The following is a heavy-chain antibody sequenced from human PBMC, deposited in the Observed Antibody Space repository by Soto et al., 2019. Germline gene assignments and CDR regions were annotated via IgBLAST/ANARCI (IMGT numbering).Heavy chain of an antibody. CDR1: GFTFSSYD. Sequence: GGSLRLSCAASGFTFSSYDMHWVRQATGKGLEWVSAIGTAGDTYYPGSVKGRFTISRENAKNSLYLQMNSLRAEDTAVYYCPRATMIAEVDAFDIWGQGTMVTVSS. V-gene: IGHV3-13*01. J-gene: IGHJ3*02. D-gene: IGHD3-22*01. CDR2: IGTAGDT. CDR3: PRATMIAEVDAFDI.